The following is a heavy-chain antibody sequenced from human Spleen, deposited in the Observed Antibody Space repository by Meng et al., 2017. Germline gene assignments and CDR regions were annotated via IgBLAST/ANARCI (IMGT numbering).Heavy chain of an antibody. D-gene: IGHD6-6*01. CDR3: ARGLLLAALRN. V-gene: IGHV4-39*07. J-gene: IGHJ4*02. Sequence: HPRLQTSGPVLVNPSETLSLTCTVSGGSISIIGYYWGWIRQPPGKGLEWIGSIYYSGSTYYNPSLKSRVTISVDTSKNQFSLKLSSVTAADTAVYYCARGLLLAALRNWGQGTLVTVSS. CDR1: GGSISIIGYY. CDR2: IYYSGST.